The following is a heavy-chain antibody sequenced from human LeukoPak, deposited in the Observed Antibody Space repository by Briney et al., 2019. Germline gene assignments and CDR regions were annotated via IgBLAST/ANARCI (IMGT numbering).Heavy chain of an antibody. D-gene: IGHD4-23*01. Sequence: GGSLRLSCAASGFTFSTYTMSWVRQAPGKGLEWFSAISGADDGSYADSVKGRFTISRDNSKNTLYLQMNSLRAEDTAVYYCAKARTPVTSYFDKWGQGTLVTVSS. CDR2: ISGADDG. CDR3: AKARTPVTSYFDK. J-gene: IGHJ4*02. CDR1: GFTFSTYT. V-gene: IGHV3-23*01.